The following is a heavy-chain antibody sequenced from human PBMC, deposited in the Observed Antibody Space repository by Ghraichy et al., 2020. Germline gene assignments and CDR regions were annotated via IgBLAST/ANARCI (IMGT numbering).Heavy chain of an antibody. CDR1: GGSISSSSYY. D-gene: IGHD6-13*01. CDR2: IYYSGST. V-gene: IGHV4-39*01. Sequence: SQTLSLTCTVSGGSISSSSYYWGWIRQPPGKGLEWIGSIYYSGSTYYNPSLKSRVTISVDTSKNQFSLKLSSVTAADTAVYYCARPIAAAGTFQFTDAFDIWGQGTMVTVSS. J-gene: IGHJ3*02. CDR3: ARPIAAAGTFQFTDAFDI.